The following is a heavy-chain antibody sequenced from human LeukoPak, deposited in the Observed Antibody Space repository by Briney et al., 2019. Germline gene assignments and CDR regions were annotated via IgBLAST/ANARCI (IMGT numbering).Heavy chain of an antibody. CDR1: GFTFSSYA. J-gene: IGHJ6*03. CDR3: AKVSSRHYYYYYMDV. D-gene: IGHD6-6*01. Sequence: PGGSLRLSCAASGFTFSSYAMSWVPQAPGKGLEWVSAISGSGGSTYYADSGKGRFTISRDNSKNTLYLQMNSLRAEDTAVYYCAKVSSRHYYYYYMDVWGKGTTVTVSS. V-gene: IGHV3-23*01. CDR2: ISGSGGST.